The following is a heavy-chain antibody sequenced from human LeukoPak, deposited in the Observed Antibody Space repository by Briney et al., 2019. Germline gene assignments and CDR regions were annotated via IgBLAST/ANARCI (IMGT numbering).Heavy chain of an antibody. CDR1: RDSVSRTNAA. CDR3: ARGGLGMTVAFFDQ. J-gene: IGHJ4*02. CDR2: TYYRTKWNS. Sequence: SQTLSLTCAISRDSVSRTNAAWNWTRQSPSSGLEWLGRTYYRTKWNSDSAVSMKSRIIINPDTSKNQFSLQLNSVTPEDTAVYYWARGGLGMTVAFFDQWGQGTPVTVSS. V-gene: IGHV6-1*01. D-gene: IGHD3-10*01.